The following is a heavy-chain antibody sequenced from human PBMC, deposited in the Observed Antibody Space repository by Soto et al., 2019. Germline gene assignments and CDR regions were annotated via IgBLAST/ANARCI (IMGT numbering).Heavy chain of an antibody. CDR3: ARDNWNSF. D-gene: IGHD1-7*01. CDR2: IKSDGFST. V-gene: IGHV3-74*01. Sequence: EVQLVESGGGLVQPGGSLRLSCAASGFTFSNYWMHWVRQAPGKGLVWVSRIKSDGFSTNYADSVKGRFTISRDNAKNTLYLQMNSLRAEDTAVYYCARDNWNSFWGQGTLVTVSS. J-gene: IGHJ4*02. CDR1: GFTFSNYW.